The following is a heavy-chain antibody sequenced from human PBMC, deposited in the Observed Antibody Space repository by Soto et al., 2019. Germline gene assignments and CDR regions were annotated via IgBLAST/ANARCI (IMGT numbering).Heavy chain of an antibody. CDR3: ARGRFGELLSPQYYYYYYGMDV. J-gene: IGHJ6*02. D-gene: IGHD3-10*01. CDR2: INPNSGGT. Sequence: SVKVSCKASGYTFTGYYMHWVRQAPGQGLEWMGWINPNSGGTNYAQKFQGWVTMTRDTSISTAYMELSRLRSDDTAVYYCARGRFGELLSPQYYYYYYGMDVWGRGTTVTVSS. V-gene: IGHV1-2*04. CDR1: GYTFTGYY.